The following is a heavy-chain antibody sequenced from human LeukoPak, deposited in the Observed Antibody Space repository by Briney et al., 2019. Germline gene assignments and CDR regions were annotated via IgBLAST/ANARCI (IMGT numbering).Heavy chain of an antibody. J-gene: IGHJ3*02. CDR3: ARSLINFRDAFHI. CDR2: IYIGGSP. Sequence: SETLSLTCTVPGGSVSSSIYYWTWIRQPAGKGLEWVGHIYIGGSPNYNPSLKSRVAISVDTSRNQFSLNLSSVTAADTAVYFCARSLINFRDAFHIWGQGTMVIVSS. D-gene: IGHD3-16*01. CDR1: GGSVSSSIYY. V-gene: IGHV4-61*09.